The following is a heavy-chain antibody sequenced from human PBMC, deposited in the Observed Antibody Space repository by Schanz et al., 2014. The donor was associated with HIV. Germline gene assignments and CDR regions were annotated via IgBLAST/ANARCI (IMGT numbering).Heavy chain of an antibody. CDR1: GFTFSTYG. Sequence: VQLLESGGGVVQPGRSLRLSCAASGFTFSTYGMHWVRQAPGKGLEWVAFISYDGSNKYYADSVKGRFTISRDNSKNTLYVQMNSLRAEDTAVYYCARVATWDYYGMDVWGQGTTVTVSS. J-gene: IGHJ6*02. CDR2: ISYDGSNK. V-gene: IGHV3-30*03. CDR3: ARVATWDYYGMDV.